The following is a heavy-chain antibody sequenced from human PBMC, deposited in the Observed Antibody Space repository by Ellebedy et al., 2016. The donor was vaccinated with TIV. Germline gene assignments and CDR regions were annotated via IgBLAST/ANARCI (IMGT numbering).Heavy chain of an antibody. CDR3: ASRGYTYGYYLDY. CDR1: GSTFTTYA. D-gene: IGHD5-18*01. CDR2: IYPADSDT. J-gene: IGHJ4*02. Sequence: GGSLRLXCKASGSTFTTYAIAWVRQMPGKGLEWMGIIYPADSDTIYSPSFQGQVTISVDKSINTAYLQWNSLKASDTAMYHCASRGYTYGYYLDYWGQGTLVTVSS. V-gene: IGHV5-51*01.